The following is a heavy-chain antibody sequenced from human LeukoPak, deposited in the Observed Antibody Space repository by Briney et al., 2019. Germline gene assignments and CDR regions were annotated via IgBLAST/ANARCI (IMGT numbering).Heavy chain of an antibody. J-gene: IGHJ4*02. CDR2: ISAYNGNT. V-gene: IGHV1-18*01. CDR1: GGTFISYA. Sequence: ASVKVSCKASGGTFISYAISWVRQAPGQGLEWMGWISAYNGNTNYAQKLQGRVTMTTDTSTSTAYMELRSLRSDDTAVYYCARGDYYDSSGYYYPDYWGQGTLVTVSS. CDR3: ARGDYYDSSGYYYPDY. D-gene: IGHD3-22*01.